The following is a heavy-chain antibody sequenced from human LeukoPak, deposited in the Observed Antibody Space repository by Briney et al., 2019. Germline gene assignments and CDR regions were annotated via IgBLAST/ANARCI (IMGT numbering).Heavy chain of an antibody. V-gene: IGHV4-59*01. D-gene: IGHD3-3*01. CDR1: GGSISSYY. CDR3: ARDYDLGYMDV. J-gene: IGHJ6*03. Sequence: SEILSLTCTVSGGSISSYYWNWIRQSPGKGLEWIGYIYYSGSTNYNPSLKSRVTISVDTSKNQFSLKLSSVTAADTAVYYCARDYDLGYMDVWGKGTTVTVSS. CDR2: IYYSGST.